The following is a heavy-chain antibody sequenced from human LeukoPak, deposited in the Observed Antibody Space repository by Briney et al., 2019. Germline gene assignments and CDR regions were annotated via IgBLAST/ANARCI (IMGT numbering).Heavy chain of an antibody. J-gene: IGHJ4*02. CDR1: GGSISSSSYY. Sequence: PSETLSLTCTVSGGSISSSSYYWGWIRQPPGKGLEWIGSIYYSGSTYYNPSLKSRVTISVDTSKNQFSLKLSSVTAADTAVYYCARGSVYSSGRGFDYWGQGTLVTVSS. CDR3: ARGSVYSSGRGFDY. CDR2: IYYSGST. V-gene: IGHV4-39*07. D-gene: IGHD6-19*01.